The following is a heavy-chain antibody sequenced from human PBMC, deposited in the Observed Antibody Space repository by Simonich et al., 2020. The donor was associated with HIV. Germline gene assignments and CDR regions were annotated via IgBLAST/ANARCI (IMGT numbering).Heavy chain of an antibody. CDR2: INHSENT. Sequence: QVQLQQWGAGLLKPSETLSLTCAVYGGSFSGYYWSWIRQPPGKGLEWIGEINHSENTNNKPSLNKRATISVDKSKNQFSLKLSSVTAADTAIYYCARRDRELILYFDYWGQGNLVTVSS. CDR1: GGSFSGYY. CDR3: ARRDRELILYFDY. V-gene: IGHV4-34*04. D-gene: IGHD3-3*01. J-gene: IGHJ4*02.